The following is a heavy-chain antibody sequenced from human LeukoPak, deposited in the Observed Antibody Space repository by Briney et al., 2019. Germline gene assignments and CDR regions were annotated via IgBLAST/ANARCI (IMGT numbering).Heavy chain of an antibody. D-gene: IGHD3-16*01. Sequence: GGSLRLXCAASGFTFSSYEMNWVRQAPGKGLEWVSYISSSSSTIYYADSVKGRFTISRDNAKNSLYLQMNSLRAEDTAVYYCARYAFIGGFDYWGQGTLVTVSS. V-gene: IGHV3-48*03. CDR3: ARYAFIGGFDY. J-gene: IGHJ4*02. CDR1: GFTFSSYE. CDR2: ISSSSSTI.